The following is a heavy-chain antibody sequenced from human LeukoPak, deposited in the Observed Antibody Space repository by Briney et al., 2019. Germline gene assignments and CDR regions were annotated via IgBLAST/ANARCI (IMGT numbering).Heavy chain of an antibody. CDR1: GFTFGGRL. D-gene: IGHD2-8*01. V-gene: IGHV3-74*01. J-gene: IGHJ4*02. CDR3: HPLAFVTN. CDR2: IKDDGSTT. Sequence: GGSLRLSCAVSGFTFGGRLMHWVRQAPGKGLVWVALIKDDGSTTNYANSVKGRFTASRDDAKNTVYLQMSSLRAEDTAVYYCHPLAFVTNWGQGTLVTVSS.